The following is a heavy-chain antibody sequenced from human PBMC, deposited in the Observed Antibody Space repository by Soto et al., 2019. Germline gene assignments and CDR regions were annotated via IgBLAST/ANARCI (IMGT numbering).Heavy chain of an antibody. CDR2: ISSSNRYI. CDR1: GFNFSSYT. CDR3: ARDRCRGGSWYRTYAFDL. V-gene: IGHV3-21*01. Sequence: PGGSLRLSCAASGFNFSSYTMNWVRQAPGKGLEWVSSISSSNRYIYYADSLKGRFTISRDDAKNSLFLQMNSLRAEDTAVYYCARDRCRGGSWYRTYAFDLWGQVTMVTVSS. D-gene: IGHD2-15*01. J-gene: IGHJ3*01.